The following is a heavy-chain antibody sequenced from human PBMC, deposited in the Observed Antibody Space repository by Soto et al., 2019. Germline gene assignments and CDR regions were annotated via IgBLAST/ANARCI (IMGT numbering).Heavy chain of an antibody. D-gene: IGHD5-18*01. J-gene: IGHJ4*01. V-gene: IGHV4-59*01. Sequence: SETLSLTCTVSGGSISSYYWSWIRQPPGKGLEWIGYIYYSGSTNYNPSLNSRVSISVDTSKNQFSLKLNSVAAADTAVYYCARALRGYSYGPFDYWGQGTLVPVSS. CDR2: IYYSGST. CDR1: GGSISSYY. CDR3: ARALRGYSYGPFDY.